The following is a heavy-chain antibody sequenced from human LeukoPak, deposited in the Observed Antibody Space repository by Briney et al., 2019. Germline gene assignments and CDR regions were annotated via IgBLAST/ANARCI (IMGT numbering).Heavy chain of an antibody. Sequence: EASVKVSCKASGGTFSSYAISWVRQAPGQGLEWMGGIIPIFGTANYAQKFQGRVTITADESTSTAYMELSSLGSEDTAVYYCARGCTNGICYISYYYGMDVWGQGTTVTVSS. D-gene: IGHD2-8*01. CDR2: IIPIFGTA. V-gene: IGHV1-69*13. J-gene: IGHJ6*02. CDR1: GGTFSSYA. CDR3: ARGCTNGICYISYYYGMDV.